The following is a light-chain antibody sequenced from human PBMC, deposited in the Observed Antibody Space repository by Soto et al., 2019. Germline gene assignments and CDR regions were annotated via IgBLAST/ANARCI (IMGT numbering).Light chain of an antibody. CDR3: CSYAGDSLL. V-gene: IGLV2-23*01. Sequence: QSVLTQPASVSGSPGQSITISCTGTINIVGSYKLVSWYQQHPGKAPKLMIYEGTKRPSGVSDCFSGSKSGNTASLTISGLQAEDEADYYCCSYAGDSLLLGGGTKLTVL. CDR2: EGT. J-gene: IGLJ2*01. CDR1: INIVGSYKL.